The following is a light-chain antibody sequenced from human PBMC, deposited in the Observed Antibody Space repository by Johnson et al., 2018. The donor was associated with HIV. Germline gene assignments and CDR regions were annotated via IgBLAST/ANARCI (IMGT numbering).Light chain of an antibody. CDR3: GTWDSSLSSYV. V-gene: IGLV1-51*01. CDR2: ENN. Sequence: QSMLTQPPSVSAAPGQKVTISCSGSSSNIGNNYVSWYQQLPGTAPKLLIYENNRRPSGTPDRFSGSKSGTSATLGITGLQTGDEADYYCGTWDSSLSSYVVRTGTKVTVL. CDR1: SSNIGNNY. J-gene: IGLJ1*01.